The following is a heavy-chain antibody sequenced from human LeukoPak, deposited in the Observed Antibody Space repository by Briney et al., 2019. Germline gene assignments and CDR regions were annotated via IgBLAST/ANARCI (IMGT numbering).Heavy chain of an antibody. J-gene: IGHJ4*02. CDR1: GFTFNNYA. CDR2: ITGSDGDT. V-gene: IGHV3-23*01. Sequence: PGGSLRLSCAASGFTFNNYAMSWVRQVPGKGLEWVSAITGSDGDTYYADSVKGQFTISRDISRNTLYLQMNSLRAEDTAVYYCAKRFDYWGQGTLVTVSS. CDR3: AKRFDY.